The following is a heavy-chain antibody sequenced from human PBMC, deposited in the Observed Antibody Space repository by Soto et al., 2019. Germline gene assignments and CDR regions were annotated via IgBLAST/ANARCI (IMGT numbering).Heavy chain of an antibody. CDR2: ISGSGGST. J-gene: IGHJ4*02. CDR1: GFTFSNYA. CDR3: ARQDYSTTWYLNY. Sequence: GGSLRLSCAASGFTFSNYAMSWVRQAPGKGLEWVSSISGSGGSTHYADSVKGRFTISRDNSKNTLYLQMNSLRAEDTAVYYCARQDYSTTWYLNYWGRGTLVTVSS. D-gene: IGHD6-13*01. V-gene: IGHV3-23*01.